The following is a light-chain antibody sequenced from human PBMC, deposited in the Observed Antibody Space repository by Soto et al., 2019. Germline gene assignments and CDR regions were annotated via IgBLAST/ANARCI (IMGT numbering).Light chain of an antibody. CDR2: DIT. CDR3: CSYAGIYSYV. J-gene: IGLJ1*01. Sequence: QSLLTEPRWVSGSPGQSVTISCTGTSSDVGRFEYVSWYQQHPGEAPKVVVYDITKRPSGVPDRFSGSKSGNTASLTISGLQAEDEADYYCCSYAGIYSYVFGTGTKVTVL. CDR1: SSDVGRFEY. V-gene: IGLV2-11*01.